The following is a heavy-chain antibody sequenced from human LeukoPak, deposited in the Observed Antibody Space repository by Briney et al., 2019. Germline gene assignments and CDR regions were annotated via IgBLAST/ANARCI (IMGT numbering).Heavy chain of an antibody. D-gene: IGHD6-6*01. CDR3: AKRVPYSSSSVHFDS. V-gene: IGHV3-23*01. CDR1: GVTFSNYG. J-gene: IGHJ4*02. CDR2: ISDSGSDT. Sequence: GGSVSPACAASGVTFSNYGMSWVRQAPGKGLEWVSAISDSGSDTYYADSVKGRFTISRDNSKNTMYLQMNSLRAEDTAVYYCAKRVPYSSSSVHFDSWGQGTLVSPSS.